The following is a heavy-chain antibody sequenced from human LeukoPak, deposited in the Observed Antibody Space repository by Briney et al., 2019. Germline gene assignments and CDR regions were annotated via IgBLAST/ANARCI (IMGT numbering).Heavy chain of an antibody. CDR3: ARSGGWAYYFDY. V-gene: IGHV1-69*13. CDR2: IIPIFGTA. CDR1: GYTFTGYY. Sequence: ASVKVSCKASGYTFTGYYMHWVRQAPGQGLEWMGGIIPIFGTANYAQKFQGRVTITADESTSTAYMELSSLRSEDTAVYYCARSGGWAYYFDYWGQGTLVTVSS. D-gene: IGHD6-19*01. J-gene: IGHJ4*02.